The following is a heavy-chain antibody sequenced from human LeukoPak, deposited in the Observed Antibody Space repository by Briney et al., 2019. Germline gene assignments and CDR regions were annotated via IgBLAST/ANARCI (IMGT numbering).Heavy chain of an antibody. V-gene: IGHV4-61*02. CDR1: GGSINSGSYY. CDR2: IYTSGST. J-gene: IGHJ4*02. D-gene: IGHD6-19*01. Sequence: SETLSLTCTVSGGSINSGSYYWSWIRPPAGKGLEWIGRIYTSGSTKYNPSLKSRVTISGDKSKNQFSLKLSSVTAADTAVYYCARGPPYSSGWHWGHPFDYWGQGTLVTVSS. CDR3: ARGPPYSSGWHWGHPFDY.